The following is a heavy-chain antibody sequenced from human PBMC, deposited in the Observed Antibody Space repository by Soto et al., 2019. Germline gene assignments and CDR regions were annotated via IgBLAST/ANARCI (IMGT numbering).Heavy chain of an antibody. CDR3: ATSNCSGASCYSYYFDY. J-gene: IGHJ4*02. D-gene: IGHD2-15*01. V-gene: IGHV1-18*01. Sequence: QVQLVQSGAEVKKPGSSVKVSCKASGYTFTSYGISWLRQAPGQGLEWMGWISAYNGNTKYAQKLQGRGTMTTDTSTSTAYMELRSLRSDDTSVYYCATSNCSGASCYSYYFDYWGQGTLVTVSS. CDR1: GYTFTSYG. CDR2: ISAYNGNT.